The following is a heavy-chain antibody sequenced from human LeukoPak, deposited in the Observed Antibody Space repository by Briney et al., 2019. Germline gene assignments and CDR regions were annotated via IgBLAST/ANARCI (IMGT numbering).Heavy chain of an antibody. D-gene: IGHD5-18*01. CDR1: SVSASNYY. Sequence: SETLSRTSSVSSVSASNYYWTWIRQPPGKGLEWMGNIINSGITNYSPSLKSRITISVDTTKTQFSLKLSSVTAANTATYYCARESSVLHGDTAPLDIWGQGTMVTVSP. CDR2: IINSGIT. J-gene: IGHJ3*02. V-gene: IGHV4-4*08. CDR3: ARESSVLHGDTAPLDI.